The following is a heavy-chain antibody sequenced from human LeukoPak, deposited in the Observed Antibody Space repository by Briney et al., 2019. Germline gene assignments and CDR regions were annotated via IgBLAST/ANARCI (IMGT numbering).Heavy chain of an antibody. CDR2: MCYSGST. V-gene: IGHV4-59*08. Sequence: SETLSLTCTVSGGXVSSYCCSWVRQPPGKGLEWIGAMCYSGSTNYNPSLKSRVIISVDTSSNQLSLKLSSVTAADTAVYYCARRIVERAKIGEDNWLDPWGQGTLVTVSS. J-gene: IGHJ5*02. CDR1: GGXVSSYC. D-gene: IGHD5-24*01. CDR3: ARRIVERAKIGEDNWLDP.